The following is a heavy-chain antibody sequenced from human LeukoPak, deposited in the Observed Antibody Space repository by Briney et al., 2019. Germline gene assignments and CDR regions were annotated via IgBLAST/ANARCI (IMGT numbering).Heavy chain of an antibody. D-gene: IGHD6-13*01. CDR1: GFSFWNYW. J-gene: IGHJ4*02. V-gene: IGHV3-23*01. CDR2: ISGSGGST. Sequence: PGGSLRLSCAASGFSFWNYWMSWVRQAPGKGLEWVSAISGSGGSTYYADSVKGRFTISRDNSKNTLYLQMNSLRAEDTAVYYCAKGGPGVAAGLMGFDYWGQGTLVTVSS. CDR3: AKGGPGVAAGLMGFDY.